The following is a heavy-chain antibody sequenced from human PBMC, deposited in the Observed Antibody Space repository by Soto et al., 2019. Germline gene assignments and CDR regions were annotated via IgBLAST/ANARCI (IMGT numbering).Heavy chain of an antibody. CDR3: ARVAAASTYFDY. CDR1: GGSIRSNNR. J-gene: IGHJ4*02. CDR2: IYHSGST. V-gene: IGHV4-4*02. D-gene: IGHD6-13*01. Sequence: SETLSLTCAVSGGSIRSNNRWSWVRQPPGKGLEWIGEIYHSGSTNYNPSLKSRVTISVDKSKNQFSLKLSSVTAADTAVYYYARVAAASTYFDYWGQGTLVTVSS.